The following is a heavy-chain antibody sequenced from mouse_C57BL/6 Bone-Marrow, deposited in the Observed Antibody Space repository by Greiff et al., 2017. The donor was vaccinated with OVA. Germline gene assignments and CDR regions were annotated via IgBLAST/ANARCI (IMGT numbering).Heavy chain of an antibody. CDR3: ATEWLRRPPYYAMDY. V-gene: IGHV5-17*01. D-gene: IGHD2-2*01. CDR1: GFTFSDYG. Sequence: EVKLMESGGGLVKPGGSLKLSCAASGFTFSDYGMHWVRQAPEKGLEWVAYISSGSSTIYYADTVKGRFTISRDNAKNTLFLQMTSLRSEDTAMYYCATEWLRRPPYYAMDYWGQGTSVTVSS. J-gene: IGHJ4*01. CDR2: ISSGSSTI.